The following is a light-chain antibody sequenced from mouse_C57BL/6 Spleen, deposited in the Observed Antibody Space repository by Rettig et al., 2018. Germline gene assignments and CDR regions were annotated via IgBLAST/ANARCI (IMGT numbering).Light chain of an antibody. V-gene: IGKV8-19*01. Sequence: DIVMTQSPSSLTVTAGEKVTMSCKSSQSLLNSGNQKNYLTWYQQKPGQPPKLLIYWASTRESGVPDRFTGSGSGTDFTLTISSVQAEDLAVYYCQNGCSYPFAFGAGTKLERK. CDR2: WAS. CDR1: QSLLNSGNQKNY. CDR3: QNGCSYPFA. J-gene: IGKJ4*01.